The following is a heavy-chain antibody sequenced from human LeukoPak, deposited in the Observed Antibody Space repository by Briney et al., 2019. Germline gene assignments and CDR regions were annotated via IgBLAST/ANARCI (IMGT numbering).Heavy chain of an antibody. Sequence: ASVKVSCKASGYTFTGYYMHWVRQAPGQGLEWMGWINPNSGGTNYAQKFQGRVTMTRDTSISTAYMELSRLRSDDTAVYYCARDLNIVVVVAALYMDVWGKGTTVTVSS. CDR2: INPNSGGT. CDR1: GYTFTGYY. D-gene: IGHD2-15*01. CDR3: ARDLNIVVVVAALYMDV. V-gene: IGHV1-2*02. J-gene: IGHJ6*03.